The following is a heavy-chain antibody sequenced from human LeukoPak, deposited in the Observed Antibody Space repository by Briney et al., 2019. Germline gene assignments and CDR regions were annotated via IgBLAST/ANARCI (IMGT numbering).Heavy chain of an antibody. CDR3: TRDDGSYSRSPGFDY. CDR1: EFTFSSYT. CDR2: ISSSSSYI. D-gene: IGHD1-26*01. Sequence: GGSLRLSCAASEFTFSSYTMNWVRQSPGKGLEWVSSISSSSSYIYYADSVKGRFTISRDNAKNSLYLQMNSLRAEDTALYYCTRDDGSYSRSPGFDYWGQGNLVAVSS. V-gene: IGHV3-21*01. J-gene: IGHJ4*02.